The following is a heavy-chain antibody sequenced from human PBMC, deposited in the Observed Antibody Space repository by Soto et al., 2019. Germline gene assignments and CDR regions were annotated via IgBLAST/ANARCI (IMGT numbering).Heavy chain of an antibody. V-gene: IGHV4-59*01. Sequence: KASETLSLTCTVSGGSISSYYWSWIRQPPGKGLEWIGYIYYSGSTNYNPSLKSRVTISVDTSKNQFSLKLSSVTAADTAVYYCARALTTYYYDSSGYYSPTTPDAFDIWGQGTMVTVSS. CDR2: IYYSGST. J-gene: IGHJ3*02. CDR1: GGSISSYY. D-gene: IGHD3-22*01. CDR3: ARALTTYYYDSSGYYSPTTPDAFDI.